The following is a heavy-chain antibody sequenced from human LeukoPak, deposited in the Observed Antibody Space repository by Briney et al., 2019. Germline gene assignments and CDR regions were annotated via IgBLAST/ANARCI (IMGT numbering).Heavy chain of an antibody. CDR1: GGSFSGYY. V-gene: IGHV4-34*01. D-gene: IGHD1-14*01. CDR2: IDHSGST. J-gene: IGHJ2*01. CDR3: ARGGNGWYFDL. Sequence: SETLSLTCAVYGGSFSGYYWSWIRQPPGKGLQWIGQIDHSGSTHSIPSLKSQVTISLDTSQSQVSLKVNSVTAADTAVYFCARGGNGWYFDLWGRGTLVTVSS.